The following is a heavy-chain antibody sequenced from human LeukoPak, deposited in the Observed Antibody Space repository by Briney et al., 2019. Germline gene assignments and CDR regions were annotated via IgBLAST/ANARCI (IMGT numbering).Heavy chain of an antibody. Sequence: SGGSLRLSCAASGFTASSNYMSWVRQAPGKGLEWVSVIYRGTSTYYADSVKGRFTISRDNSKNTLYLQMNSLRAEDTAVYYCARLDYGDDGSDAFDIWGQGTMVTVSS. CDR1: GFTASSNY. V-gene: IGHV3-53*01. CDR3: ARLDYGDDGSDAFDI. J-gene: IGHJ3*02. D-gene: IGHD4-17*01. CDR2: IYRGTST.